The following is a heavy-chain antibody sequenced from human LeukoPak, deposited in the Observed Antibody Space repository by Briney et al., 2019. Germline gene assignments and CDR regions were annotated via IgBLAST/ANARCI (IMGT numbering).Heavy chain of an antibody. CDR2: MSGSGGST. V-gene: IGHV3-23*01. CDR1: GFTLRSYA. CDR3: AKGTLWPTPYFDH. J-gene: IGHJ4*02. Sequence: GGSLRLSCAASGFTLRSYAMSWVRQAPGKGLEWVSAMSGSGGSTYYADSVKGRFTISRDNSKNTPYLEMNSLRAEDTAVYYCAKGTLWPTPYFDHWGQGTLVTVSS. D-gene: IGHD3-10*01.